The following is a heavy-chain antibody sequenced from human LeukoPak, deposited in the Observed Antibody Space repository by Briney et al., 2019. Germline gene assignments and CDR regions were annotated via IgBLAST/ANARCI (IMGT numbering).Heavy chain of an antibody. J-gene: IGHJ1*01. Sequence: ASVKVSCKASGYTFTSYYMHWVRQAPGQGLEWMGIINPSGGSTSYAQKFQGRVTMTTDTSTSTAYMELSSLRSEDTAVYYCARVSRYCSSTSCYSPGRYFQHWGQGTLVTVSS. CDR2: INPSGGST. D-gene: IGHD2-2*01. CDR3: ARVSRYCSSTSCYSPGRYFQH. V-gene: IGHV1-46*01. CDR1: GYTFTSYY.